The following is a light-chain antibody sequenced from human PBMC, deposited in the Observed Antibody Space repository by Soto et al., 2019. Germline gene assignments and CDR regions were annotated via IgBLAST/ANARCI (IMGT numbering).Light chain of an antibody. V-gene: IGKV3-20*01. Sequence: EIVLTQSPGTLSLSPGERASLSCRASQSVSNSYLAWYQQKPGQSPRLLIYGASSRATGIPYRFSSSGSGTDFTLTISRLEPEDLSVYYCHQYGNSPRTFGQGTKLVIK. CDR3: HQYGNSPRT. J-gene: IGKJ2*01. CDR2: GAS. CDR1: QSVSNSY.